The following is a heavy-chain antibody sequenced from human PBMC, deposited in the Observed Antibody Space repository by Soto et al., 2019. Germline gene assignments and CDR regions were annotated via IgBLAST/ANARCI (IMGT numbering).Heavy chain of an antibody. Sequence: QVQLVQSGAEVKKPGASVKVSCKASGYTFTSYDINWVRQATGKGLEWMGWMNPNSGNTGDAQKFQGRGTTTRNTSISTAYMELSSLRSEDTAVYYCARGGYSSGCYFWGNWGQGTLVTVSS. CDR2: MNPNSGNT. J-gene: IGHJ4*02. V-gene: IGHV1-8*01. CDR3: ARGGYSSGCYFWGN. D-gene: IGHD6-19*01. CDR1: GYTFTSYD.